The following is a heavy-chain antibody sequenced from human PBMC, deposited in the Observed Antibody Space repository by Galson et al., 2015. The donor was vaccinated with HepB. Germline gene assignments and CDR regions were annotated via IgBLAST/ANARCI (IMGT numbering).Heavy chain of an antibody. CDR2: ISSNGGST. D-gene: IGHD4-17*01. CDR3: VNSNYGDYHDY. Sequence: SLRLSCAASGFTFSSYAMHWVRQAPGKGLEYVSAISSNGGSTYYADSVKGRFTISRDNSKNTLYLQMSSLRAEDTAVYYCVNSNYGDYHDYWGQGTLVTVSS. CDR1: GFTFSSYA. V-gene: IGHV3-64D*06. J-gene: IGHJ4*02.